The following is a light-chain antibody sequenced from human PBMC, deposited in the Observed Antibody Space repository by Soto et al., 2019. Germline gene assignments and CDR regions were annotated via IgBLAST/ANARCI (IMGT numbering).Light chain of an antibody. Sequence: EVVMTQSPCTLSVSPGERATLSCRASRSLTTNLAWYQKKPGQAPRLLIHDASTRATGIPARFSGSGSGTEFTLTISSLQPEDFATYYCQQRNSYPITFGQGTRLEIK. V-gene: IGKV3-15*01. J-gene: IGKJ5*01. CDR1: RSLTTN. CDR3: QQRNSYPIT. CDR2: DAS.